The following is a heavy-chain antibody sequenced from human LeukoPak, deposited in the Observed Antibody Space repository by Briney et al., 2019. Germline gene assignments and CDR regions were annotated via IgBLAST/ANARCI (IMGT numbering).Heavy chain of an antibody. Sequence: SETLSLTSTVSGVSISSNYWSWIRQPPGKGLEWIGCISYSRSTSYNPSLKSRVTISVDTSKNQFSLQVTSGTAADTAVYYCARGVTSGLDWFDPWGEGTLVTVSS. D-gene: IGHD2-21*02. V-gene: IGHV4-59*01. J-gene: IGHJ5*02. CDR2: ISYSRST. CDR3: ARGVTSGLDWFDP. CDR1: GVSISSNY.